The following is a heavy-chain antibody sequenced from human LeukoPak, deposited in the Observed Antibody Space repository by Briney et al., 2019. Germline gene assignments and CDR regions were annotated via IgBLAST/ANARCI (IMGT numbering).Heavy chain of an antibody. J-gene: IGHJ4*02. V-gene: IGHV4-34*01. CDR2: IYHSGST. D-gene: IGHD2-8*01. CDR1: GGSFSGYY. CDR3: ARDYLSCTNCACYYYFDY. Sequence: SQSLSLTCAVYGGSFSGYYWSWIRQPPGKGLEWIGEIYHSGSTNYNPSLKGRFTISVDTSKNQFSLKLSSGTAAGTAVYYCARDYLSCTNCACYYYFDYGGQGPLVPVS.